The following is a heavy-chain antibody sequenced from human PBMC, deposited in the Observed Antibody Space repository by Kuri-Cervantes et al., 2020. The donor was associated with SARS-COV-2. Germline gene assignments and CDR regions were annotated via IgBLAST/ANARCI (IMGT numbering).Heavy chain of an antibody. CDR1: GFTFSSYA. V-gene: IGHV3-23*01. J-gene: IGHJ4*02. Sequence: GESLKISCAASGFTFSSYAMSWVRQAPGKGLEWVSAISGSGGSTYYADSVKGRFTISRDNSKNTLYPQMNSLRAEDTAVYYCAESYYYDSSGYYYVFNTYYFDYWGQGTLVTVSS. CDR3: AESYYYDSSGYYYVFNTYYFDY. D-gene: IGHD3-22*01. CDR2: ISGSGGST.